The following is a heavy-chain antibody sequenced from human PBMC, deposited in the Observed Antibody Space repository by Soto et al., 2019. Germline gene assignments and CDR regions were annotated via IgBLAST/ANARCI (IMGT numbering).Heavy chain of an antibody. CDR2: ISGSGGST. V-gene: IGHV3-23*01. J-gene: IGHJ4*02. Sequence: GGSLRLSCAASGFTFSSYAMSWVRQAPGKGLEWVSAISGSGGSTYYADSVKGRFTISRDNSKNTLYLQMNSLRAEDTAVYYCAKGGYYDSSGYHYYWGQGTLVTVS. D-gene: IGHD3-22*01. CDR1: GFTFSSYA. CDR3: AKGGYYDSSGYHYY.